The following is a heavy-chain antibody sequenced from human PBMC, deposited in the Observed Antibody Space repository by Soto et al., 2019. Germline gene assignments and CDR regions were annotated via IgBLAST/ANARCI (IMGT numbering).Heavy chain of an antibody. CDR1: GGSISSYY. Sequence: QVHLQESGPGLVKPSETLSLTCTVSGGSISSYYWTWIRQPPGKGLEWIGYISYSGSTNYNPSLKSQVTITVDTSKNQFSLKLNSVTAADTAVYYCAREGDYPPLFDYWGQGTLVTVSS. CDR3: AREGDYPPLFDY. V-gene: IGHV4-59*01. CDR2: ISYSGST. J-gene: IGHJ4*02. D-gene: IGHD4-17*01.